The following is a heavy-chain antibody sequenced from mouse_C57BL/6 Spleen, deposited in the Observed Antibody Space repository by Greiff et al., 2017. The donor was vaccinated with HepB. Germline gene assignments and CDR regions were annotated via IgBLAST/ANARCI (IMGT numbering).Heavy chain of an antibody. Sequence: QVQLQQPGAELVKPGASVKLSCKASGYTFTSYWMHWVKQRPGQGLEWIGMIHPNSGSTNYNEKFKSKATLTVDKSSSTAYMQLRSLTSEDSAVYYCARWGGNYDWMDYWGQGTSVTVSS. V-gene: IGHV1-64*01. CDR2: IHPNSGST. CDR3: ARWGGNYDWMDY. CDR1: GYTFTSYW. D-gene: IGHD2-1*01. J-gene: IGHJ4*01.